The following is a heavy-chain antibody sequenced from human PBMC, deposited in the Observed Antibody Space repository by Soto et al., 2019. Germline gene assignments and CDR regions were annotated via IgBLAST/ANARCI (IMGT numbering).Heavy chain of an antibody. Sequence: ASETLSLTCTVSGGSISSSSYYWGWIRQPPGKGLEWIGSIYYSGSTYYNPSLKSRVTISVDTSKNQFSLKLSSVTAADTAVYYCARTSRDGYNWDYYYGMDVWGQGTTVTVSS. CDR1: GGSISSSSYY. CDR3: ARTSRDGYNWDYYYGMDV. CDR2: IYYSGST. J-gene: IGHJ6*02. V-gene: IGHV4-39*01. D-gene: IGHD5-12*01.